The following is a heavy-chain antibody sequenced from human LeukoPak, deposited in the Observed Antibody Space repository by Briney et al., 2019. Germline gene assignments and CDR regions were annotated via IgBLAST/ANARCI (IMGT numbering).Heavy chain of an antibody. J-gene: IGHJ4*02. D-gene: IGHD1-14*01. V-gene: IGHV3-53*01. CDR1: GLPFSSYW. CDR3: ARGVGNFDY. CDR2: IYSGGST. Sequence: GGSLRLSCVASGLPFSSYWMTWVRQAPGKGLEWVSVIYSGGSTYYADSVKGRFTISRDNSKNTLYLQMNSLRAEDTAVYYCARGVGNFDYWGQGTLVTVSS.